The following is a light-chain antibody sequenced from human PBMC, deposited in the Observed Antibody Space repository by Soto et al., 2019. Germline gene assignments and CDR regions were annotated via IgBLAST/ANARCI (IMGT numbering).Light chain of an antibody. Sequence: AIQMTQSPSSLSASVGDRVTLTCQASHDIRDHLNWYQQKPGKPPKLLIYDVSTLERGVPSRFSGSGSGTEFTLTISSLQTDDFATYYCQQYNGYPYTFGQGTKLEIK. J-gene: IGKJ2*01. CDR2: DVS. V-gene: IGKV1-13*02. CDR1: HDIRDH. CDR3: QQYNGYPYT.